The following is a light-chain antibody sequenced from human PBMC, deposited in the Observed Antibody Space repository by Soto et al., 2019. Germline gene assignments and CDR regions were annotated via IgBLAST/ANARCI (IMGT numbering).Light chain of an antibody. J-gene: IGKJ4*01. Sequence: EILITESPATLSVSPGERVTLSCRASPSVSSYLAWYQQANGQAPTLLIYSASTRATGIPARCSGSGCATEFIPPISSLQSEDFLVYYCQQHSKWPLTFGGGTKVDIK. CDR1: PSVSSY. CDR3: QQHSKWPLT. V-gene: IGKV3-15*01. CDR2: SAS.